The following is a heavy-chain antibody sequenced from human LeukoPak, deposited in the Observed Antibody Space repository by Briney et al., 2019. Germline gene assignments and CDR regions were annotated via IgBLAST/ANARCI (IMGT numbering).Heavy chain of an antibody. V-gene: IGHV3-23*01. Sequence: GGSLRLSCAASGFTFSSYAMSWVRQAPGKGLEWVSGINADDGRTYYADSVKGRFTISRDNSKNTLSLQLNSLRAEDTAVYYCAKDATRTSGWYYSDYWGQGTLVTVSS. CDR2: INADDGRT. CDR3: AKDATRTSGWYYSDY. J-gene: IGHJ4*02. CDR1: GFTFSSYA. D-gene: IGHD6-19*01.